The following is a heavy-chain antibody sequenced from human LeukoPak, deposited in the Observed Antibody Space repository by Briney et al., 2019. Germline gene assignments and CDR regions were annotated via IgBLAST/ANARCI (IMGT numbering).Heavy chain of an antibody. V-gene: IGHV4-39*01. J-gene: IGHJ4*02. D-gene: IGHD3-10*01. Sequence: SETLSLTCTVSGGSVSSSSYYWGWIRQPPGKGLEWIGRMYYSGSTYYNPSLKSRVTISVDTSKNQFSLKLSSVTAADTAVYYCARSSDSGSGSYYTPFDYWGQGTLVTVSS. CDR2: MYYSGST. CDR3: ARSSDSGSGSYYTPFDY. CDR1: GGSVSSSSYY.